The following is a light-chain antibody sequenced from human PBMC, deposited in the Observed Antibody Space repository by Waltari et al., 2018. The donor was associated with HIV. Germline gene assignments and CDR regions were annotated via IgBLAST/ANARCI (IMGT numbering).Light chain of an antibody. V-gene: IGKV1-9*01. CDR2: ETS. Sequence: DTQLTQSLPFLSASVGDRVNITCRASQGIAGYLAWYQQKPGKPPNLLIYETSTLQNGVPSRFSGSGSGTEFTLTISSLQPEDFTTYYCQQLNTYPPTFGGGTKVEIK. J-gene: IGKJ4*01. CDR1: QGIAGY. CDR3: QQLNTYPPT.